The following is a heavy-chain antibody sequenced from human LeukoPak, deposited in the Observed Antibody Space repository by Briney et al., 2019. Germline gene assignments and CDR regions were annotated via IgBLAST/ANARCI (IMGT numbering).Heavy chain of an antibody. CDR2: ISSSSSNI. CDR1: GFTFSSYS. Sequence: GGSLRLSCTASGFTFSSYSMNWVRQAPGKGLEWVSYISSSSSNIFYADSFKGRFTISRDNAQNSLYLQMNSLRVEDTAVYYCARVGGGDAQMGIYYYGMDVWGQGTTVTVSS. V-gene: IGHV3-21*01. CDR3: ARVGGGDAQMGIYYYGMDV. J-gene: IGHJ6*02. D-gene: IGHD2-21*01.